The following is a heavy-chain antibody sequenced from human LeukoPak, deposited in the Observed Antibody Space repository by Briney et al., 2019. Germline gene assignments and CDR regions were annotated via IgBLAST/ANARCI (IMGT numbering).Heavy chain of an antibody. D-gene: IGHD1-26*01. CDR2: IYYSGST. Sequence: SETLSLTCTVSGASISSYYWSWIRQPPGKGLEWIGYIYYSGSTNYNPSLKSRVTISVDTSKNQFSLKLSSVTAADTAVYYCARSPGATIYYYYGMDVWGQGTTVTVSS. CDR3: ARSPGATIYYYYGMDV. CDR1: GASISSYY. J-gene: IGHJ6*02. V-gene: IGHV4-59*12.